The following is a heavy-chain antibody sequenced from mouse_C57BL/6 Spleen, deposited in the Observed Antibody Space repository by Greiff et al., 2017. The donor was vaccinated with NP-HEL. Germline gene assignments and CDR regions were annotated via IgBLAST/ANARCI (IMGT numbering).Heavy chain of an antibody. CDR2: ILPGSGST. CDR1: GYTFTGYW. J-gene: IGHJ1*03. Sequence: VQLQQSGAELMKPGASAKLSCKATGYTFTGYWIEWVKPRPGHGLEWIGEILPGSGSTNYNEKVKGKASFTADTSSNTAYMQLSSLTTEDAAIYYCARTDYYSNWGYFDVWGTGTTVTVSS. D-gene: IGHD2-5*01. CDR3: ARTDYYSNWGYFDV. V-gene: IGHV1-9*01.